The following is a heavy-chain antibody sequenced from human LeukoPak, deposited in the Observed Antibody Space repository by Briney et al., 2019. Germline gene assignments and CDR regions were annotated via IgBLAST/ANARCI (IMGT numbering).Heavy chain of an antibody. CDR1: GFTFSSYG. CDR2: ISGSGGST. Sequence: GGSLRLSCAASGFTFSSYGMHWVRQAPGKGLEWVSAISGSGGSTYYADSAKGRFTISRDNSKNTLYLQMNSPRAEDTAVYYCAKGYYGSGSYYHPWGQGTLVTVSS. J-gene: IGHJ5*02. D-gene: IGHD3-10*01. V-gene: IGHV3-23*01. CDR3: AKGYYGSGSYYHP.